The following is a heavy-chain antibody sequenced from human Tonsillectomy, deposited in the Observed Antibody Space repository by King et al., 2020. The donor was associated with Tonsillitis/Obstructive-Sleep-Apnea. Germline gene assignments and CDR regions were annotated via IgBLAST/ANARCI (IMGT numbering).Heavy chain of an antibody. J-gene: IGHJ4*02. CDR1: VSSFNHHW. Sequence: LVPSGAAVTPPGESLKLSCTGSVSSFNHHWVAWVRQMPGQGLEWLGIIYPGDSDTRYSPSFQGPVTISADKSISTASLQWRSLEASATAREYGARRGDGGNAGGGDDGGKGT. CDR3: ARRGDGGNAGGGDD. V-gene: IGHV5-51*03. D-gene: IGHD1-1*01. CDR2: IYPGDSDT.